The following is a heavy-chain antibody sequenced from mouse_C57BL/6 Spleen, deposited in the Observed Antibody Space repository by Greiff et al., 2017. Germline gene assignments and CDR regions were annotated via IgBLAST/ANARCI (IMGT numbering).Heavy chain of an antibody. J-gene: IGHJ2*01. CDR3: AREVLGYYFDY. Sequence: VQLKESGAGLVKPGASVRISCKASGYAFSSYWMTWLKRGPGRGLGWIGQIYPGDGDTNYNGKFKGKATLTADKSSSTAYMQLSSLTSEDSAVYFCAREVLGYYFDYWGQGTTLTVSS. D-gene: IGHD2-2*01. V-gene: IGHV1-80*01. CDR1: GYAFSSYW. CDR2: IYPGDGDT.